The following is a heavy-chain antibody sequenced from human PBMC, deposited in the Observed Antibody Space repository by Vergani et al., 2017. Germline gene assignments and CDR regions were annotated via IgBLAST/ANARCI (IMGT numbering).Heavy chain of an antibody. D-gene: IGHD3-10*01. CDR3: AKSPRSRPGYYYYYMDV. CDR1: GFTFSSYG. V-gene: IGHV3-30*18. CDR2: ISYDGSNK. Sequence: QVQLVESGGGVVQPGRSLRLSCAASGFTFSSYGMHWVRQAPGKGLEWVAVISYDGSNKYYADSVKGRFTISRDNSKNTLYLQMNSLRAEDTAVYYCAKSPRSRPGYYYYYMDVWGK. J-gene: IGHJ6*03.